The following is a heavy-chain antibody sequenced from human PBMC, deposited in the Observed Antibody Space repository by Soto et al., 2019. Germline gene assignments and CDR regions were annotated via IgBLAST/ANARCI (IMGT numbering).Heavy chain of an antibody. CDR3: ARVNGGDYFDY. CDR2: IYYSGST. Sequence: QVQLQESGPGLVKPSQTLSLTCTVSGGSISRGDYYWSWIRQPPVKGLEWIGYIYYSGSTYYNPSLKSRVTISVDTSKNQFSLKLSSVTAADTAVYYSARVNGGDYFDYWGQGTLVTVSS. J-gene: IGHJ4*02. CDR1: GGSISRGDYY. D-gene: IGHD4-17*01. V-gene: IGHV4-30-4*01.